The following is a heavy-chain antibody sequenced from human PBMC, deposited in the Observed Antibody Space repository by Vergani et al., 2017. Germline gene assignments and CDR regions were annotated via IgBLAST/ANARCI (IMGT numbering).Heavy chain of an antibody. CDR3: ARDPFGGSSPGADY. CDR2: ISSSSRYI. V-gene: IGHV3-21*01. Sequence: EVQLVESGGGLVKPGGSLRLSCAASGFTFSSYSMNWVRQAPGKGLEWVSSISSSSRYIYYADSVKGRFTISRDNAKNSLYLQMNSLRAEDTAVYYCARDPFGGSSPGADYWGQGTLVTVSS. J-gene: IGHJ4*02. CDR1: GFTFSSYS. D-gene: IGHD3-16*01.